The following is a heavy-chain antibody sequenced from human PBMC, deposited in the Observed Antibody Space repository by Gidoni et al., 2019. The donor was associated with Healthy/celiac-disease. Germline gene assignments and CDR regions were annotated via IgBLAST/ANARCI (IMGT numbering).Heavy chain of an antibody. CDR3: ARDPRWELETQFDY. J-gene: IGHJ4*02. CDR1: VYTFTAYY. V-gene: IGHV1-2*02. CDR2: INPNSGGT. D-gene: IGHD1-1*01. Sequence: HVLLVQSGAELQHPRASVKVSCMPSVYTFTAYYMHWVRQAPGQGLEWMRWINPNSGGTNYAQKFQGRVTMTRDTSISTAYMELSRLRSDDTAVYYCARDPRWELETQFDYWGQGTLVTVSS.